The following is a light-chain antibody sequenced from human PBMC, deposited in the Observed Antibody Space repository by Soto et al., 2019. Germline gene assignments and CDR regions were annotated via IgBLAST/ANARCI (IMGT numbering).Light chain of an antibody. CDR2: GAS. CDR3: QQYNNWPPIT. V-gene: IGKV3D-15*01. J-gene: IGKJ5*01. Sequence: EIVMTQSPATLSVSPWERATLSCRASQSVSSNLAWYQQKPGQAPRLLIYGASTRATGIPARFSGSGSGTDFTLNISSLQSEDFAVYYCQQYNNWPPITFGQGTRLEIK. CDR1: QSVSSN.